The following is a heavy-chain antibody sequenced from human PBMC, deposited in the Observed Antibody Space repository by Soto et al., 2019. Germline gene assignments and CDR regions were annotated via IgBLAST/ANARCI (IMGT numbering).Heavy chain of an antibody. CDR2: INWNDDE. D-gene: IGHD2-15*01. J-gene: IGHJ3*02. CDR1: GFSLNTRAVG. CDR3: AHRHDLGGFDI. V-gene: IGHV2-5*01. Sequence: QITLKESGPTLVKPTQTLTLTCTFSGFSLNTRAVGVGWIRQPPGKALEWLALINWNDDERYSPSLKDRLTITKDTSRNHVVLTMHNVDPVDTATYYCAHRHDLGGFDIWGQGTTVTVSS.